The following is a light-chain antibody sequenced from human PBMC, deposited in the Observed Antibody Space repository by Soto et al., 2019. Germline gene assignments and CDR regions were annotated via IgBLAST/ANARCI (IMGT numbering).Light chain of an antibody. CDR3: QQYYTYWHM. CDR1: QSVSDY. V-gene: IGKV1-5*01. CDR2: DAS. J-gene: IGKJ1*01. Sequence: DIQMTQSPSTLSAPVGDRVIITCRASQSVSDYLALYQQKPGKDPTLLIYDASNVESGVRSTFSGSGSGTEFTLTISSLQPDDFATYYYQQYYTYWHMFGQGTKVDIK.